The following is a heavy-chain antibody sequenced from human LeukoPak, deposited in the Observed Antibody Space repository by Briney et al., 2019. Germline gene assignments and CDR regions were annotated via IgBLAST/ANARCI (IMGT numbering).Heavy chain of an antibody. CDR2: IYYSGST. J-gene: IGHJ4*02. V-gene: IGHV4-59*01. CDR3: ASICSSTSCYEAD. Sequence: SETLSLTCTVSGGSISSYYWSWIRQPPGKGLEWIGYIYYSGSTNYNPSLKSRVTISVDTSKNQFSLKLSSVTAADTAVYYCASICSSTSCYEADWGQGTLVTVSS. D-gene: IGHD2-2*01. CDR1: GGSISSYY.